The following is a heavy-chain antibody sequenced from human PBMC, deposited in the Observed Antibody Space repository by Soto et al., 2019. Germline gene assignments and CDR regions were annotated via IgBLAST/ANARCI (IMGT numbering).Heavy chain of an antibody. D-gene: IGHD6-6*01. CDR2: IDPSDSYT. CDR3: ARTTAARHAIFDY. CDR1: GYSFTSYW. V-gene: IGHV5-10-1*01. J-gene: IGHJ4*02. Sequence: PGESLKISCKGSGYSFTSYWISWVRQMPGKGLEWMGRIDPSDSYTNYSPSFQGHVTISADKSISTAYLQWSSLKASDTAMYYCARTTAARHAIFDYWGQGTLVTVSS.